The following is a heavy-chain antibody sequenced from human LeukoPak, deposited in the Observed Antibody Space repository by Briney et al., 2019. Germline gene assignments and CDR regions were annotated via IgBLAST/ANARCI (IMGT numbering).Heavy chain of an antibody. J-gene: IGHJ4*02. CDR3: ARGGRIVGVTGNLDY. CDR1: GGSFSGYY. D-gene: IGHD1-26*01. CDR2: INHSGST. V-gene: IGHV4-34*01. Sequence: SETLSLTCAVYGGSFSGYYWSWIRQPPGKGLEWIGEINHSGSTNYNPSLKRRVTISVDTSKNQFSLKLSSVTAADTAVYYCARGGRIVGVTGNLDYWGQGTLVTVSS.